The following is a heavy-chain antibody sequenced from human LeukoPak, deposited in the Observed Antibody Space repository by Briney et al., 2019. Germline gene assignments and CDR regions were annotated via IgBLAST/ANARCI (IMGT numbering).Heavy chain of an antibody. CDR1: GFTVSSNY. CDR3: ASSAPGGEISANAFDI. V-gene: IGHV3-66*01. D-gene: IGHD3-10*01. J-gene: IGHJ3*02. Sequence: PGGSLRLSCAASGFTVSSNYMSWVRQAPGKGLEWVSVIYSGGSTYYADSVKGRFTISRDNSKNTLYLQMNSLRAEDTAVYYCASSAPGGEISANAFDIWGQGTMVTVSS. CDR2: IYSGGST.